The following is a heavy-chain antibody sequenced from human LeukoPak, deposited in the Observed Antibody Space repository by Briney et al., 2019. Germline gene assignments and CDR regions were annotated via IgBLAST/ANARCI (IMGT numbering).Heavy chain of an antibody. D-gene: IGHD4-17*01. V-gene: IGHV4-59*08. CDR2: MYYSGST. CDR1: GGSISSYY. J-gene: IGHJ3*02. CDR3: ARRLRPENRYGDYLLGDPFDI. Sequence: PSGTLSLTCTVSGGSISSYYWSWIRQPPGKGLEWIGYMYYSGSTNYNPSLKSRVTISVDTSKNQFSLKLSSVTAADTAVYYCARRLRPENRYGDYLLGDPFDIWGQGTMVTVSS.